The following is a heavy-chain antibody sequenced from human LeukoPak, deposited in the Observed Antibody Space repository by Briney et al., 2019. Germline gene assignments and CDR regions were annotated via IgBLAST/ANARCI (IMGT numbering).Heavy chain of an antibody. CDR1: GFTVSSNY. Sequence: GGSLRLSCAASGFTVSSNYMTWVRQAPGKGLEWVSHTYSGGSTYYADSVRGRFTISRDNSENTVSLQMNSLRAEDTAVYYCAKSLEMSTIGWFESWGQGTLVTVSS. CDR2: TYSGGST. D-gene: IGHD5-24*01. J-gene: IGHJ5*01. CDR3: AKSLEMSTIGWFES. V-gene: IGHV3-53*01.